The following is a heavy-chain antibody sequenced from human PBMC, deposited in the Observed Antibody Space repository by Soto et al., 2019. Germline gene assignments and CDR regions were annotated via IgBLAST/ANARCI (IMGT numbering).Heavy chain of an antibody. CDR3: ARAQGVSYYDFWSGLAHLDV. CDR2: MNPNSGNT. D-gene: IGHD3-3*01. CDR1: GYTFTSYD. V-gene: IGHV1-8*01. J-gene: IGHJ6*04. Sequence: ASVKVSCKASGYTFTSYDINWVRQATGQGLEWMGWMNPNSGNTGYAQKFQGRVTMTRNTSISTAYMELSSLRSEDTAVYYCARAQGVSYYDFWSGLAHLDVWGKGTTVTVSS.